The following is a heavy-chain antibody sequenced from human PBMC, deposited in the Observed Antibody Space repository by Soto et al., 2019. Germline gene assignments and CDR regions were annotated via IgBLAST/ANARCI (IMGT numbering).Heavy chain of an antibody. V-gene: IGHV1-2*02. D-gene: IGHD6-19*01. CDR3: ARDQSPSSGWPGMDV. CDR2: INPNSGGT. J-gene: IGHJ6*02. CDR1: GYTFTDYY. Sequence: QVQLVQSGAEVKKLGASVKVSCKASGYTFTDYYMHWVRQAPGQGLEWMGWINPNSGGTNHAQKFQGRVTMTRDTSISTAYMELNRLRSDDTAVYYCARDQSPSSGWPGMDVWGQGTTVTVSS.